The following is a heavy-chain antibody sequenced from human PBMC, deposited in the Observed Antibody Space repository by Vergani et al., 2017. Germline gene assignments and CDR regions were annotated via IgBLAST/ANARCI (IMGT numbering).Heavy chain of an antibody. D-gene: IGHD3-22*01. CDR1: GGSFSGYY. J-gene: IGHJ3*02. CDR3: ASANYYDSSGYYPPHAFDI. CDR2: INHSGST. Sequence: QVQLQQWGAGLLKPSETLSLTCAVYGGSFSGYYWSWIRQPPGKGLEWIGEINHSGSTNYNPSLKSRVTISVDKSKNQFSLKLSSVTAADTAVYYCASANYYDSSGYYPPHAFDIWGQGTMVTVSS. V-gene: IGHV4-34*01.